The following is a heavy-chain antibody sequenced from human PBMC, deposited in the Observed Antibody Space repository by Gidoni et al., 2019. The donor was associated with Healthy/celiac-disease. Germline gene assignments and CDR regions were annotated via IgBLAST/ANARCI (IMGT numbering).Heavy chain of an antibody. D-gene: IGHD6-19*01. Sequence: EVQLVQSGAEVKKPGESLKIACQAAGYTFNTYWIAWVRQMPGKGLEWMGIIYPADSDTGYSPSFEGHVTISADKSTTTAYLQWSSLEASDTAMYYCARSALSRGYSSGWFLHWGQGTLVTVSS. CDR2: IYPADSDT. CDR1: GYTFNTYW. CDR3: ARSALSRGYSSGWFLH. V-gene: IGHV5-51*01. J-gene: IGHJ4*02.